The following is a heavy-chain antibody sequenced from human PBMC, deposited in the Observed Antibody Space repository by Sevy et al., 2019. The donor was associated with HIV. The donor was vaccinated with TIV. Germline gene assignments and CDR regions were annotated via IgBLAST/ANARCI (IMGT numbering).Heavy chain of an antibody. CDR2: ISGSGGST. V-gene: IGHV3-23*01. D-gene: IGHD2-15*01. J-gene: IGHJ4*02. CDR1: GFTFSSYA. CDR3: AKAATPFIVVVVAATPFDY. Sequence: GGSLRLSCAASGFTFSSYAMSWVRQAPGKGLEWVSAISGSGGSTYYADSVKGRFTISRDNSKNTLYLQMNSLRAEDTAVYNCAKAATPFIVVVVAATPFDYWGQGTLVTVSS.